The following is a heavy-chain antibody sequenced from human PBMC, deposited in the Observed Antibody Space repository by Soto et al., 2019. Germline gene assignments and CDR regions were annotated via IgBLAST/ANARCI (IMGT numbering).Heavy chain of an antibody. CDR1: GYTFSSYG. CDR3: AMGVSYDFLNGFYGHYNGLDV. D-gene: IGHD3-3*01. J-gene: IGHJ6*02. V-gene: IGHV1-18*04. CDR2: ISPYNHET. Sequence: QAHLVQSGSAVEKPGASVKVSCRSSGYTFSSYGINWVRQAPGQGLEWMGWISPYNHETYSVDKFQDRVTMTAETTATIAYMEVRSLRSEATAVYYCAMGVSYDFLNGFYGHYNGLDVWGQETAVTVS.